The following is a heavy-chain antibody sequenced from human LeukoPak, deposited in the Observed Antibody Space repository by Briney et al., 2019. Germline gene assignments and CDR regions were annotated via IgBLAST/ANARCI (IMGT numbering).Heavy chain of an antibody. D-gene: IGHD4-17*01. CDR2: ISYDGSNK. CDR3: ATLTTVRDY. V-gene: IGHV3-30-3*01. CDR1: GFTFSSYA. J-gene: IGHJ4*02. Sequence: PGMSLRLSCAASGFTFSSYAMHWVRQAPGKGLEWVAVISYDGSNKYYADSVKGRFTISRDNSKNTLYLQMNSLRAEDTAVYYCATLTTVRDYWGQGTLVTI.